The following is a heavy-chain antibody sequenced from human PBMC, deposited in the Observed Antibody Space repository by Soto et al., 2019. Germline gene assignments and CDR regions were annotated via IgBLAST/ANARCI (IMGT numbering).Heavy chain of an antibody. CDR1: GYTFTGYY. CDR3: ARGRTGTTSYFDY. Sequence: ASVKVSCKASGYTFTGYYLHWVRQAPGQGLEWMGWINPNSGGTNYAQKFQGRVTMTRGTSISTAYMELSRLRSDDTAVYYCARGRTGTTSYFDYWGQGNLVTVSS. V-gene: IGHV1-2*02. D-gene: IGHD1-1*01. J-gene: IGHJ4*02. CDR2: INPNSGGT.